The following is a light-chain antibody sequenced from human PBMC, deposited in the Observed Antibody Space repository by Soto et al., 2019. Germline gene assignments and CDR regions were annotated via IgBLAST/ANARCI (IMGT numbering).Light chain of an antibody. CDR3: QQYYDFRT. CDR2: DAS. Sequence: DIQMTQSPSTLSATVGDRVTITCRASQSISTWLAWYQQKPGKAPKLLIYDASSLEVGVPSRFSGSGSRTEFTLTISSLQPDDYGTYYCQQYYDFRTFXQGTKVDIK. V-gene: IGKV1-5*01. J-gene: IGKJ1*01. CDR1: QSISTW.